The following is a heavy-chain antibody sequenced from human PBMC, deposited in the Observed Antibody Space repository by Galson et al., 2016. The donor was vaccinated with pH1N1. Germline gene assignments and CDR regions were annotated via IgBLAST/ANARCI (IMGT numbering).Heavy chain of an antibody. D-gene: IGHD5-12*01. Sequence: SLRLSCAASGFTFSGSAMHWVRRASGKGLEWVGRIRSKADSYATAYAASMKGRFTISRDDSKNTTFLQMNSLNTEDTAVYYCTRSRGYGFDYWGQGTLVTVSS. CDR2: IRSKADSYAT. CDR3: TRSRGYGFDY. V-gene: IGHV3-73*01. CDR1: GFTFSGSA. J-gene: IGHJ4*02.